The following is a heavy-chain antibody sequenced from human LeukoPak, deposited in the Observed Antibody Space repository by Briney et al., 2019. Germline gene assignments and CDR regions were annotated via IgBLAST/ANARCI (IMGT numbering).Heavy chain of an antibody. Sequence: GGSLRLSCAASGFTFKNYAMSWVRQAPGMGLEWVSSISGSGGRTYYADSVKGRFTVSRDNAKNSLYPQMNSLRAEDTAVYYCAGERNCGGDCYQGSWFDPWGQGTLVTVSS. V-gene: IGHV3-23*01. D-gene: IGHD2-21*02. J-gene: IGHJ5*02. CDR1: GFTFKNYA. CDR3: AGERNCGGDCYQGSWFDP. CDR2: ISGSGGRT.